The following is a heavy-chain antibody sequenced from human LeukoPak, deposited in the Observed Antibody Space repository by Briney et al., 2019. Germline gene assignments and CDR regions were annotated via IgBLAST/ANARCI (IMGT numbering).Heavy chain of an antibody. CDR2: IRRRAYGGAA. Sequence: QSGGSLRLSCTTSGFAFDDFVMSWVRQPAGKGLEWVGFIRRRAYGGAAEYAASVKGRFIISRDDSKGIAYLQMNSLKTEDTAVYYCSRNGLVDFDYWGQGSRVIVSP. V-gene: IGHV3-49*04. J-gene: IGHJ4*02. CDR1: GFAFDDFV. CDR3: SRNGLVDFDY.